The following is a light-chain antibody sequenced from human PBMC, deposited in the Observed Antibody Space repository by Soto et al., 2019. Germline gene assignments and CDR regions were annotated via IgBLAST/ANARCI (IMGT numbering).Light chain of an antibody. V-gene: IGKV3-20*01. J-gene: IGKJ5*01. CDR1: ETVATN. Sequence: VMTQSPATLSVSPGERATLSCWASETVATNLAWYQQKPGQAPRLLIYGASSRATGIPDRFSGSGSGTDFTLTISRLEPEDFAVYYCQQYGSSRITFGQGTRLEI. CDR3: QQYGSSRIT. CDR2: GAS.